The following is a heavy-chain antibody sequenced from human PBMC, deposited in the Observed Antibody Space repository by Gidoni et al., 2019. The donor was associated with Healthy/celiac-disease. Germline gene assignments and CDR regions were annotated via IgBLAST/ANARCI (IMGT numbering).Heavy chain of an antibody. D-gene: IGHD6-13*01. J-gene: IGHJ6*02. V-gene: IGHV1-2*02. CDR2: MNPNSGGT. CDR1: GYPFTGYY. CDR3: ARGRPGSSRTVVDV. Sequence: QVQLVQSGAEVKKPGAAVTVSCKASGYPFTGYYMHWVRQAPGQGLEWMGWMNPNSGGTNYAQKFQGRVTMTRDTSISTAYMELSRLRSDDTAVYYCARGRPGSSRTVVDVWGQGTTVTVSS.